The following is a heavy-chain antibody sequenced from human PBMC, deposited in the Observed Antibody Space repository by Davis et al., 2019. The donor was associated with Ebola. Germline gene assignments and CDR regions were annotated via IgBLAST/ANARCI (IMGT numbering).Heavy chain of an antibody. CDR1: GGSISSGGYS. V-gene: IGHV4-30-2*01. CDR2: IYHSGST. Sequence: MPSETLSLTCAVSGGSISSGGYSWGWIRQPPGKGLEWIGFIYHSGSTYYNPSLKSRVTISVDRSKNQFSLKLSSVTAADTAVYYCARAVACSSTNCYTRWFDPWGQGTLVTVSS. D-gene: IGHD2-2*02. J-gene: IGHJ5*02. CDR3: ARAVACSSTNCYTRWFDP.